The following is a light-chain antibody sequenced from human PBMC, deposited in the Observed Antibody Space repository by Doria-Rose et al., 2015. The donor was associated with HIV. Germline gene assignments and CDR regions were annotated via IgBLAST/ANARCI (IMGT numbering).Light chain of an antibody. CDR3: HQYGTSWT. CDR1: QSFSSTY. CDR2: DGS. J-gene: IGKJ1*01. V-gene: IGKV3-20*01. Sequence: TQSPGTLSLSPGERATLSCRASQSFSSTYLAWYQQKPGQAPSLLIYDGSTRATGIPDRFNVSESGTDFTLTINRLEPEDFALYYCHQYGTSWTFGQGTKVEI.